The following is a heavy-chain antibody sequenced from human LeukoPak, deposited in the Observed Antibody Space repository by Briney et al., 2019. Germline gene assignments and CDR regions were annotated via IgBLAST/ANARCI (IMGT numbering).Heavy chain of an antibody. D-gene: IGHD2-15*01. CDR2: IYYSGST. V-gene: IGHV4-59*01. CDR3: ARDANRGYCSGGSCYPPT. CDR1: GGSISSYY. J-gene: IGHJ5*02. Sequence: SETLSLTCTVSGGSISSYYWSWIRQPPGKGLEWIGYIYYSGSTNYNPSLKSRVTISVDTSKNQFSLKLSSVTAADTAVYYCARDANRGYCSGGSCYPPTWGQGTLVAVSS.